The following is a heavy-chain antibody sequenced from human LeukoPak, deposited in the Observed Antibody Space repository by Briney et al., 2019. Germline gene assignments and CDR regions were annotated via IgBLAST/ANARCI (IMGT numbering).Heavy chain of an antibody. V-gene: IGHV3-48*03. CDR3: ARDPPQVRGVPSHFDY. CDR2: VSSTSNTI. D-gene: IGHD3-10*01. Sequence: GGSLRLSCAASGFTFSAYEMNWVRQAPGKGLEWLSYVSSTSNTIYYADSVKGRFTISRDTAKNSLYLQMNSLRAEDTAVYYSARDPPQVRGVPSHFDYWGQGTLVTVSS. CDR1: GFTFSAYE. J-gene: IGHJ4*02.